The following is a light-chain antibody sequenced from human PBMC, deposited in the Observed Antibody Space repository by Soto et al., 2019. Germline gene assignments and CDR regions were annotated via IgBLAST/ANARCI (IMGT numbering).Light chain of an antibody. CDR2: WAS. CDR3: QQYNSTPL. CDR1: QSVLYSSNNKNY. Sequence: DIVMTQSPDSLAVSLGERATINCKSSQSVLYSSNNKNYLAWYQQKPGQPPKLLIYWASTRESGVPDRFSGSGSETDFPLTISSLQAEDVAVYYCQQYNSTPLFGQGTKLEIK. V-gene: IGKV4-1*01. J-gene: IGKJ2*01.